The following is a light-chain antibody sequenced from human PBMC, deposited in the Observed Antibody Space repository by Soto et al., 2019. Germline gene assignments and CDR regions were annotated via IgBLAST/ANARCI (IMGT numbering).Light chain of an antibody. CDR2: GNS. J-gene: IGLJ2*01. Sequence: QSVLTQPPSVSGAPGQRVTISCTGSSADIGAGYDVHWYQQLPGTTPKLLIYGNSNRPSGVPDRFSGSKSGTSASLAITGVQVEDEADYYCQSYDSRLSGSVFGGGTKLTVL. CDR1: SADIGAGYD. CDR3: QSYDSRLSGSV. V-gene: IGLV1-40*01.